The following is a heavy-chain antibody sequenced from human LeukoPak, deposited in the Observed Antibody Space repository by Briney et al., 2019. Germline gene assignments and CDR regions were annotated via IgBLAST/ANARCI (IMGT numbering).Heavy chain of an antibody. CDR1: GYTFTGYY. J-gene: IGHJ3*02. CDR3: ARAGVWDSSDTSGYHNGAFDI. Sequence: ASVKVSCKASGYTFTGYYIHWVRQAPGQGLEWMGRINPNSGDTNYAQKFQGRVTMTRDTSISIAYMELSNLRSDDTAVYYCARAGVWDSSDTSGYHNGAFDIWGQGTMVTVSS. D-gene: IGHD3-22*01. CDR2: INPNSGDT. V-gene: IGHV1-2*06.